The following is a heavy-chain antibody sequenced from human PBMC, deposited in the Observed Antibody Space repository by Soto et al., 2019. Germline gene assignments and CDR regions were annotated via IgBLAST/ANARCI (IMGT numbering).Heavy chain of an antibody. V-gene: IGHV1-69*01. CDR1: GGTFSSYA. D-gene: IGHD5-18*01. CDR3: ARGPPDQRGYSYGYGPYYFDY. J-gene: IGHJ4*02. Sequence: QVQLVQSGAEVKKPGSSVKVSCKASGGTFSSYAISWVRQAPGQGLEWMGGIIPIFGTANYAQKFQGRVTITVDEFTSTAYMELSSVRSEAQAVYYCARGPPDQRGYSYGYGPYYFDYWCQGTLVTVCS. CDR2: IIPIFGTA.